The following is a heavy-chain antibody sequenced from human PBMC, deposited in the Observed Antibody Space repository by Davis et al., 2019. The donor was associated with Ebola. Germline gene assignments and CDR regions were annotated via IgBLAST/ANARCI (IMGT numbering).Heavy chain of an antibody. J-gene: IGHJ3*02. Sequence: SETLSLTCTVSGGSVRSGSYYWSWIRQPPGKGLEWIGYIHYSGSTNYNPSLKSRVTISVDTSKNQFSLKLSSVTAADTAVYYCARGNGWDDPYAFDIWGQGTMVTVSS. D-gene: IGHD1-26*01. V-gene: IGHV4-61*01. CDR3: ARGNGWDDPYAFDI. CDR1: GGSVRSGSYY. CDR2: IHYSGST.